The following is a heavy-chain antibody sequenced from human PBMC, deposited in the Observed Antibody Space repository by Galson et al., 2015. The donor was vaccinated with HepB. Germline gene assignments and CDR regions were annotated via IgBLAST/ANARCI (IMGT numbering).Heavy chain of an antibody. CDR3: ARISPW. CDR1: GFSFSTYW. J-gene: IGHJ4*02. V-gene: IGHV3-7*03. D-gene: IGHD3-3*02. Sequence: SLRLSCAASGFSFSTYWMTWVRQAPGKGLEWVANIKQDGGETYYLDSVKGRFTISRDNAKSSVYLQMNSLRAKDTAVYYCARISPWWGQGTLVTVSS. CDR2: IKQDGGET.